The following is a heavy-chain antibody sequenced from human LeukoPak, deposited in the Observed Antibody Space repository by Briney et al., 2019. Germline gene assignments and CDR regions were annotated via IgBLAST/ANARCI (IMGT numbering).Heavy chain of an antibody. CDR3: AKKYYDSSGYYFPGAFDL. V-gene: IGHV3-23*01. CDR1: GFSFGKYW. D-gene: IGHD3-22*01. J-gene: IGHJ3*01. CDR2: ISGSGGTT. Sequence: GGSLRLSCVASGFSFGKYWMSWVRQAPGKGLEWVSAISGSGGTTYYADSVKGRFTISRGNSKNTLYLQMNSLRADDTAVYYCAKKYYDSSGYYFPGAFDLWGQGTMVTVSS.